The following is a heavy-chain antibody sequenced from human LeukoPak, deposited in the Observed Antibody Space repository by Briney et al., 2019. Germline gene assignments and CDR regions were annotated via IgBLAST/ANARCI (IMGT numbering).Heavy chain of an antibody. CDR2: IKQDGSEK. J-gene: IGHJ6*02. V-gene: IGHV3-7*01. CDR1: GFTFSSYW. Sequence: GGSLRLSCAASGFTFSSYWMSWVRQAPGKGVEWGAHIKQDGSEKYYVDSVKGRFTISRDNAKNSLYLQMNSLRAEDTAVYYCARDGNRIAAAGPYYYYYYGMDVWGQGTTVTVSS. CDR3: ARDGNRIAAAGPYYYYYYGMDV. D-gene: IGHD6-13*01.